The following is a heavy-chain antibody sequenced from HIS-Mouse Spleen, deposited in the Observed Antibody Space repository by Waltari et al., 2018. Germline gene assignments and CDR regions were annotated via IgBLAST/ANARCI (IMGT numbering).Heavy chain of an antibody. Sequence: EVQLVESGGGLVQPGGSLRLSCAASGFPFRSYDRHWVRQATGKGLEWVSAIGTAGGTYYPGSVKGRFTISRENAKNSLYLQMNSLRAGDTAVYYCARGYSNYVPYFDYWGQGTLVTVSS. CDR1: GFPFRSYD. J-gene: IGHJ4*02. D-gene: IGHD4-4*01. CDR2: IGTAGGT. V-gene: IGHV3-13*01. CDR3: ARGYSNYVPYFDY.